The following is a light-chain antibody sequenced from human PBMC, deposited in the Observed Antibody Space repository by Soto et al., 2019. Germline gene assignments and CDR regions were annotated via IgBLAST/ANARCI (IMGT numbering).Light chain of an antibody. CDR1: QSVSSN. Sequence: EIVMTQSPATLSVSPGERATLSCRASQSVSSNLAWYQQKPGQAPRLLIYGASSRATGIPVRFSGSGSGTEFTLTISSLQPEDFAVYYCQQYTDWPWGTFGGGTKVGIK. J-gene: IGKJ4*01. V-gene: IGKV3-15*01. CDR3: QQYTDWPWGT. CDR2: GAS.